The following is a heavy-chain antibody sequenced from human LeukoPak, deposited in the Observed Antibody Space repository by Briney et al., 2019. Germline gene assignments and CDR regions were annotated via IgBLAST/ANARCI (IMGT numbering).Heavy chain of an antibody. J-gene: IGHJ5*02. CDR3: ARDHCSGGSCYRMYNWFDP. D-gene: IGHD2-15*01. V-gene: IGHV1-69*13. CDR1: GGTFSSYA. CDR2: IIPIFGTA. Sequence: GASVKVSCKASGGTFSSYAISWVRQAPGQGLEWMGGIIPIFGTANYAQKLQGRVTITADESTSTAYMELSSLRAEDTAVYYCARDHCSGGSCYRMYNWFDPWGQGTLVTVSS.